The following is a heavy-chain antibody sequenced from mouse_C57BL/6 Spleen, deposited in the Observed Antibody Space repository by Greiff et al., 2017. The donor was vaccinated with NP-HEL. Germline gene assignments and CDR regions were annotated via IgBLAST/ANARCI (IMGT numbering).Heavy chain of an antibody. V-gene: IGHV1-62-2*01. CDR2: FYPGSGSI. Sequence: VQLQQSGAELVKPGASVKLSCKASGYTFTEYTIHWVKQRSGQGLEWIGWFYPGSGSIKYNEKFKDKATLTADKSSSTVYMELSRLTSEDYAVYFCARHEAHYYGSSFTSVWFAYWGQGTLVTVSA. D-gene: IGHD1-1*01. CDR3: ARHEAHYYGSSFTSVWFAY. CDR1: GYTFTEYT. J-gene: IGHJ3*01.